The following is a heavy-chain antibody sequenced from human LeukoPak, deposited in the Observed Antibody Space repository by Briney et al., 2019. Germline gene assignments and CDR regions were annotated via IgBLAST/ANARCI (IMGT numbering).Heavy chain of an antibody. D-gene: IGHD6-13*01. CDR1: GGSFSDYY. J-gene: IGHJ5*02. Sequence: PSETLSLTCAVDGGSFSDYYWSWIRQTPGKGLEWIGEINHSGSTNYNPSLKSRVTISVDTSKNQFSLKLSSVTAADTALYYCARRKLVPANWFDPWGQGTLVTVSS. V-gene: IGHV4-34*01. CDR3: ARRKLVPANWFDP. CDR2: INHSGST.